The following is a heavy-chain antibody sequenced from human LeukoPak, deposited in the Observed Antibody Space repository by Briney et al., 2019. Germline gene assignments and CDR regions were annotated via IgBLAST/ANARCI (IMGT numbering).Heavy chain of an antibody. V-gene: IGHV4-34*01. J-gene: IGHJ3*02. CDR3: ARGGQLWSYDAFDI. CDR1: GGSFSGYY. CDR2: INHSGST. Sequence: SETLSLTCAVYGGSFSGYYWNWIRQPPGKGLEWIGEINHSGSTNYNPSLKSRVNISVDTSKNQFSLKLSSVTAADTAVYYCARGGQLWSYDAFDIWRQGTMVTVSS. D-gene: IGHD5-18*01.